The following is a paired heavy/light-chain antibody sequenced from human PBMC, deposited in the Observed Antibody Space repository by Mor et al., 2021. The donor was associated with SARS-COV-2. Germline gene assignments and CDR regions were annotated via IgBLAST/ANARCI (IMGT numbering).Light chain of an antibody. CDR3: QQFNSYPLT. V-gene: IGKV1-13*02. CDR2: DAS. Sequence: AIQLTQSPSSLSASVGDRVTITCRASQGISNALAWYQQKPGKSPKLLIYDASNLESGVPSRFSGSGSGTDFTLTISSLQPEDSATYYCQQFNSYPLTFGGGTKVEI. J-gene: IGKJ4*01. CDR1: QGISNA.
Heavy chain of an antibody. CDR1: GFTFSSYG. CDR3: AKCGSYYCSYYGMDV. CDR2: ISYDGSNK. D-gene: IGHD1-26*01. Sequence: QVQLVESGGGVVQPGRSLRLSCAASGFTFSSYGMHWVRQAPGKGLEWVALISYDGSNKYYADSVKGRFTISRDNSKNTLYLQMNSLRAEDTAVYYCAKCGSYYCSYYGMDVWGQGTTVTVSS. V-gene: IGHV3-30*18. J-gene: IGHJ6*02.